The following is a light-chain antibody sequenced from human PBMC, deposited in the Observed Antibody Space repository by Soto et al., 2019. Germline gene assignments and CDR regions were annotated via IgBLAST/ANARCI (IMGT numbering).Light chain of an antibody. CDR2: GAS. J-gene: IGKJ2*01. V-gene: IGKV1-39*01. CDR3: QQSYSTPRT. Sequence: DIQMTQSPYSLSASVGDRVTITCRASQSISSNLNWYQQKPGKAPKLLIYGASSLQSGVPSRFSGSGSGTDFPLIISSLQPEDFANYCCQQSYSTPRTFGQGTKLEIK. CDR1: QSISSN.